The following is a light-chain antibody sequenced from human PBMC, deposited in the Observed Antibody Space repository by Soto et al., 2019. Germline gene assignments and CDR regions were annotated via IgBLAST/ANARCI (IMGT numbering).Light chain of an antibody. Sequence: EIVMTQSPATLSVSPGERATLSCRASQSISSELAWYQQKPGQPPRLLIYSASTRATGVPARFTGSGSGSEFTLTISGLQSEDFAVYYCQQGHNWPLTFAQATRLAI. CDR2: SAS. J-gene: IGKJ2*01. V-gene: IGKV3-15*01. CDR3: QQGHNWPLT. CDR1: QSISSE.